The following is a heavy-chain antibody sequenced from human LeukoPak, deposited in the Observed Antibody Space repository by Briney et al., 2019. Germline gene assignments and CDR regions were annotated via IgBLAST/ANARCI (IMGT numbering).Heavy chain of an antibody. V-gene: IGHV3-48*03. CDR2: ISSTGTTE. D-gene: IGHD1-26*01. CDR1: GFTFSSYE. CDR3: ARGEQLNYFAY. Sequence: GGSLRLSCAASGFTFSSYEMSWVRQAPGKGLEWVSYISSTGTTEKYADSVKGRFTISRDNAKNSLYLQMYSLRAEDTAVYYCARGEQLNYFAYWGQGTLVTVSS. J-gene: IGHJ4*02.